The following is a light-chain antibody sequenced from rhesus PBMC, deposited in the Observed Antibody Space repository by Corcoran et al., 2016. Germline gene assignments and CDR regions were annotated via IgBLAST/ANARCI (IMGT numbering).Light chain of an antibody. V-gene: IGKV3-42*03. CDR1: QSVSSS. Sequence: EIVLTQSPATLSLSPGERATLSCRASQSVSSSLAWYQQKPGQVPRVLSYDASSRATGIPDRFSGSGSGTDFTLTISSVEHEDFAVDCCQQYTNWPRSFGQGAKVEIK. J-gene: IGKJ2*01. CDR2: DAS. CDR3: QQYTNWPRS.